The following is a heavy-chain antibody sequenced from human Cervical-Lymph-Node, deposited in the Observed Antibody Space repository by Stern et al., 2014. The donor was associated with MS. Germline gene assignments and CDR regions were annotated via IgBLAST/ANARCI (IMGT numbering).Heavy chain of an antibody. CDR3: AKICSSTSSNGVDY. D-gene: IGHD2-2*01. Sequence: VQLVESGGGVVQPGRSLRLSCAASGFNFSNYGMHWVRQAPGKGVEWVAIMSNDGSKKYYAASVKGRFTISRDNPKNSLYLQMNTLRPEDSSVYYCAKICSSTSSNGVDYWGQGTLVIVSS. J-gene: IGHJ4*02. CDR2: MSNDGSKK. CDR1: GFNFSNYG. V-gene: IGHV3-30*18.